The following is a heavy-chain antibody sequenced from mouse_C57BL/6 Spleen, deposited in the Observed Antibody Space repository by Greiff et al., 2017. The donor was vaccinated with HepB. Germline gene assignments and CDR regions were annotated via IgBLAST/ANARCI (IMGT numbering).Heavy chain of an antibody. CDR1: GFSLSTFGMG. CDR3: ARIAGYGSSAGYAMDY. J-gene: IGHJ4*01. CDR2: IWWDDDK. Sequence: QVTLKECGPGILQPSQTLSLTCSFSGFSLSTFGMGVGWIRQPSGKGLEWLAHIWWDDDKYYNPALKSRLTISKDTSKNQVFLKIANVDTADTATYYCARIAGYGSSAGYAMDYWGQGTSVTVSS. V-gene: IGHV8-8*01. D-gene: IGHD1-1*01.